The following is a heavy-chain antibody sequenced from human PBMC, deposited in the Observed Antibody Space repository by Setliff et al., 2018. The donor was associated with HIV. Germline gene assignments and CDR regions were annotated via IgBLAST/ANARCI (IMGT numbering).Heavy chain of an antibody. CDR2: ISQTGNT. CDR3: ARGKTGTSRGSFDP. J-gene: IGHJ5*02. V-gene: IGHV4-39*02. CDR1: GYSISSSDYY. D-gene: IGHD1-1*01. Sequence: SETLSLTCAVSGYSISSSDYYWGWIRQPPGKGLEWIGEISQTGNTNYNPSLKSRVTISVDTSNKHFSLKLNSVTAADTAVYYCARGKTGTSRGSFDPWGQGTQVTVSS.